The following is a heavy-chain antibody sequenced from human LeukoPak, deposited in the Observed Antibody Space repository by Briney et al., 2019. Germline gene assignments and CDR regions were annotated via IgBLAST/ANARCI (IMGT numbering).Heavy chain of an antibody. CDR2: IIPIFGTA. CDR1: GGTFSSYA. CDR3: ARDNSVGDIAWWFDP. Sequence: GASVKVSCKASGGTFSSYAISWVRQAPGQGLEWMGGIIPIFGTANYAQKFQGRVTMTRDMSTTTDYMELSSLRSEDTAVYYCARDNSVGDIAWWFDPWGQGTLATVSS. V-gene: IGHV1-69*05. D-gene: IGHD3-16*02. J-gene: IGHJ5*02.